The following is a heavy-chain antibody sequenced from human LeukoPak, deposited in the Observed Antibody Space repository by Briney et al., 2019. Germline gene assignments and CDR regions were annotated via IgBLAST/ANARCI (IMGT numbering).Heavy chain of an antibody. Sequence: SGTLSLTCAVSGGSISSSNWWSWVRQPPGKGLEWIGEIYHSGSTNYNPSPKSRVTISVDKSKNQFSLKLSSVTAADTAVYYCAREDTMVRGVIKNDAFDIWGQGTMVTVSS. CDR2: IYHSGST. D-gene: IGHD3-10*01. V-gene: IGHV4-4*02. CDR1: GGSISSSNW. J-gene: IGHJ3*02. CDR3: AREDTMVRGVIKNDAFDI.